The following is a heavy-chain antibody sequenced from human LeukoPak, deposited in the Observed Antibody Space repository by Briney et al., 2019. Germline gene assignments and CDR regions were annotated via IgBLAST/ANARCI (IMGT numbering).Heavy chain of an antibody. CDR2: IIPIFRIA. CDR3: ARDLTRDGYNHDIRYGMDV. Sequence: SVKVSCKASGGTFSSYAISWVRQAPGQGLEWMGRIIPIFRIANYAQKFQGGVTITADKSTSTAYMELSSLRSEDTAVYYCARDLTRDGYNHDIRYGMDVWGQGTTVTVSS. J-gene: IGHJ6*02. CDR1: GGTFSSYA. D-gene: IGHD5-24*01. V-gene: IGHV1-69*04.